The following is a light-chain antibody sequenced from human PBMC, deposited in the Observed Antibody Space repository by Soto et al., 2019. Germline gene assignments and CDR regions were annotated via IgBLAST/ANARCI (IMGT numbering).Light chain of an antibody. V-gene: IGKV3-15*01. CDR1: QSVSSN. Sequence: EIVMTRSPATLSVSPGERATLSCRASQSVSSNLAWYQQKPVQAPRLLIYGASTRATGIPARFSGSGSGTEFTLTISSLQSKDFADYYCQKYNNWPLTFGQGTRLEIK. CDR3: QKYNNWPLT. CDR2: GAS. J-gene: IGKJ5*01.